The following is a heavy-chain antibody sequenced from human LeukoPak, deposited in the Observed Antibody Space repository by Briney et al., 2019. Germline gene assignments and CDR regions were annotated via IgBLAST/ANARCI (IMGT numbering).Heavy chain of an antibody. V-gene: IGHV1-69*05. D-gene: IGHD3-22*01. CDR3: ARAILEEYYYDSSGSFGAFDI. Sequence: ASVKVSCKASGDTFSSYATSWVRQAPGQGLEWMGRIIPIFGTANYAQKFQGRVTITTDESTSTAYMELSSLRSEDTAVYYCARAILEEYYYDSSGSFGAFDIWGQGTMVTVSS. CDR1: GDTFSSYA. J-gene: IGHJ3*02. CDR2: IIPIFGTA.